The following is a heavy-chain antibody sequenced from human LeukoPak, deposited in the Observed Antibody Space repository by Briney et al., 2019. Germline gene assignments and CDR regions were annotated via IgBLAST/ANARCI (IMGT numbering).Heavy chain of an antibody. CDR1: GFTLSTYW. CDR3: TTRFPN. V-gene: IGHV3-74*01. J-gene: IGHJ4*02. Sequence: PGGSLRLSCAASGFTLSTYWMHWVRQAPGKGLVWVSGINSDGSSTNYADSVKGRFTISRDNAKNTLFLQMNSLRVDDTAIYYCTTRFPNWGQGTLVTVSS. CDR2: INSDGSST. D-gene: IGHD1-1*01.